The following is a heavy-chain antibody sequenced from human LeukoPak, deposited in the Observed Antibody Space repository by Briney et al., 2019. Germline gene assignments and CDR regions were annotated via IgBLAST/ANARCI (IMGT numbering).Heavy chain of an antibody. CDR1: GDSISSNEW. D-gene: IGHD6-19*01. CDR2: VFHSGST. CDR3: ARDLAVAGTNYFDF. Sequence: SETLSLTCSVSGDSISSNEWWSWVRQPPGKGLEWIGEVFHSGSTNYNPSLKSRVTISIDKSKNQFSLEVTSVTAADTAIYYCARDLAVAGTNYFDFWGQGVLVTISS. J-gene: IGHJ4*02. V-gene: IGHV4-4*02.